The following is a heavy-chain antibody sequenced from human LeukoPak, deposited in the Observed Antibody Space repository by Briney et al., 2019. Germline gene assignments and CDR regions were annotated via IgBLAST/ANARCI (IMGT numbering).Heavy chain of an antibody. Sequence: GGSLRLSCVASGFTLSSYTLNWVRRAPGKGLEWVSVISRRGDTKYYADSVKGRFTISRDNSKNTVFLQMNSLSADDTATYYCAKGGDDAVVPAAGPYYAMDVWGQGTTVTVSS. CDR2: ISRRGDTK. CDR1: GFTLSSYT. D-gene: IGHD2-2*01. CDR3: AKGGDDAVVPAAGPYYAMDV. J-gene: IGHJ6*02. V-gene: IGHV3-23*01.